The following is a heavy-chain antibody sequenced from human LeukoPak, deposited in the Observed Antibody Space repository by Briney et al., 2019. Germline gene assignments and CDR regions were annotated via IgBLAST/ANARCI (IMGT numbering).Heavy chain of an antibody. J-gene: IGHJ3*02. Sequence: SETLSLTCTVSGDXISSSSYYWDWIRQPPGKGLEWIGSVYYSTNTYYNPSLKSRVTISVDTSKNQFSLKLSSVTAADTAIYYCARHSRSAYSGYENAFDIWGQGTVVTVSS. D-gene: IGHD5-12*01. V-gene: IGHV4-39*01. CDR2: VYYSTNT. CDR3: ARHSRSAYSGYENAFDI. CDR1: GDXISSSSYY.